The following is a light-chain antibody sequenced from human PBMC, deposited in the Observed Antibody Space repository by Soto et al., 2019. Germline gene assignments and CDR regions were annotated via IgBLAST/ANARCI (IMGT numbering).Light chain of an antibody. CDR3: QQYGSGTPTT. Sequence: EIVETKCPGTLSLSPGERSTLSCMAIQYLSGNYLAWYQQKPGQAPRLLIYFASSRATGIPDRFSGSGSGTDFTLTISRLEPEDFAVHFCQQYGSGTPTTFGQGTRLEIK. CDR2: FAS. J-gene: IGKJ5*01. V-gene: IGKV3-20*01. CDR1: QYLSGNY.